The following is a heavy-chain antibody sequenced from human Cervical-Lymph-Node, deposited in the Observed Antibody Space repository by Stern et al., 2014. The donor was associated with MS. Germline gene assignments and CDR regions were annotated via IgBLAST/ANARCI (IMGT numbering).Heavy chain of an antibody. D-gene: IGHD3-22*01. V-gene: IGHV4-59*01. CDR1: GGSISSYY. CDR3: ARDKNYYDSSGYFEDWFDP. CDR2: IYYSGST. J-gene: IGHJ5*02. Sequence: QLQLQESGPGLVKPSETLSLTCTVSGGSISSYYWSWIRQPPGKGLAWIGDIYYSGSTNYNPSLKSRVTISVDTSKNQFSLKLSSVTAADTAVYYCARDKNYYDSSGYFEDWFDPWGQGTLVTVSS.